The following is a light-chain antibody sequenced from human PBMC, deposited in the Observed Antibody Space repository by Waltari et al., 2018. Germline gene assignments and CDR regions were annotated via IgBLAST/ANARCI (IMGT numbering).Light chain of an antibody. CDR2: DAS. CDR1: QSVRNY. J-gene: IGKJ4*01. Sequence: EIVLTQSPATLSLSPGERATLSCRASQSVRNYLAWYQQKPGQAPRLLIYDASDRATGIPARFGGSGSGTDFTLTISSLEPEDFAVYYCQQRNSWPLTFGGGTKVEIK. CDR3: QQRNSWPLT. V-gene: IGKV3-11*01.